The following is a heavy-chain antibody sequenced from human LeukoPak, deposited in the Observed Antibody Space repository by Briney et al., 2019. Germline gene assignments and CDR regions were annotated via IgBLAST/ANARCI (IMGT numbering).Heavy chain of an antibody. J-gene: IGHJ4*02. CDR2: INHSGST. V-gene: IGHV4-34*01. CDR1: GGSFSGYY. Sequence: SETLSLTCAVYGGSFSGYYWSWIRQPPGKGLEWIGEINHSGSTDYNPSLKSRVTISVDTSKNQFSLKLSSVTAADTAVYYCARSGPMPDNLRYFDYWGRGTLVTVSS. D-gene: IGHD5/OR15-5a*01. CDR3: ARSGPMPDNLRYFDY.